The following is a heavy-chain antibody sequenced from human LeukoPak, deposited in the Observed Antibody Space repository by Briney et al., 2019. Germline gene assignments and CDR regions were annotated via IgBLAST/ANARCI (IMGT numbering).Heavy chain of an antibody. CDR2: ISSSSSTI. D-gene: IGHD1-26*01. Sequence: PSGSLTLSCSVSGFTFSSYSMNWVRHAPGKGLEWGSYISSSSSTIYYADSVKGPYTISRDNAKNSLYLQMNSLRAEDTAVDYCASLEVGATALNSWGQGTLVTVSA. J-gene: IGHJ4*02. V-gene: IGHV3-48*01. CDR3: ASLEVGATALNS. CDR1: GFTFSSYS.